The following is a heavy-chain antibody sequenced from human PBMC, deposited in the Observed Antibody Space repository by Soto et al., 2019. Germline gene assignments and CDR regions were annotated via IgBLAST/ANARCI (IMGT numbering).Heavy chain of an antibody. CDR2: IDPSDSYT. CDR3: ARVHKNWFDS. CDR1: GYNFTAFW. J-gene: IGHJ5*01. Sequence: EEALTISSEASGYNFTAFWIHWVRQMPGKGLEWLGKIDPSDSYTNYSPSFEGHVTISTDNSITTAYLQWSSLRASDTALYFCARVHKNWFDSWAQGTMVTVSS. V-gene: IGHV5-10-1*01.